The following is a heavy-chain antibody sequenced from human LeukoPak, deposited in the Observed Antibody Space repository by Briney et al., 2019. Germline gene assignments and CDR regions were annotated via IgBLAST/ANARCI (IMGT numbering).Heavy chain of an antibody. D-gene: IGHD5-24*01. J-gene: IGHJ5*02. CDR3: ARGRDGWDWFDP. CDR1: GGSISSYY. CDR2: IYYSGST. Sequence: SETLSLTCTVSGGSISSYYWSWIRQPPGKGLEWIGYIYYSGSTYYNPSLKSRVTISVDTSKNQFSLKLSSVTATDTAVYYCARGRDGWDWFDPWGQGTLVTVSS. V-gene: IGHV4-59*01.